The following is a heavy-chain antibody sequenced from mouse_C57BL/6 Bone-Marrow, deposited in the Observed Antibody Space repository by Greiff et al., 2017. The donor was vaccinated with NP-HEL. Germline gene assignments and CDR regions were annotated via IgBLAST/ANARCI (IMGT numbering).Heavy chain of an antibody. Sequence: VHLVESGAELARPGASVKLSCKASGYTFTSYGISWVKQRTGQGLEWIGEIYPRSGNTYYNEKFKGKATLTADKSSSTAYMELRSLTSEDSAVYFCARMGLYYGSSYRFAYWGQGTLVTVSA. CDR2: IYPRSGNT. V-gene: IGHV1-81*01. J-gene: IGHJ3*01. CDR1: GYTFTSYG. D-gene: IGHD1-1*01. CDR3: ARMGLYYGSSYRFAY.